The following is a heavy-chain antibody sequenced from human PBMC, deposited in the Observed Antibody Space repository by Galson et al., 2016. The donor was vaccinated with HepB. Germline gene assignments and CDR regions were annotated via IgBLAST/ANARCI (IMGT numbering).Heavy chain of an antibody. J-gene: IGHJ6*02. D-gene: IGHD2-8*01. CDR3: PRPFCTNGVCYWAYGMDV. CDR1: GFTFSNYW. CDR2: INSDGSST. Sequence: SLRLSCAASGFTFSNYWMHWVRQAPGKGLVWISRINSDGSSTSYADSVKGRFTISRDNAKNTLYLQMNRLRADDTALSYCPRPFCTNGVCYWAYGMDVWGQGTTVAVSS. V-gene: IGHV3-74*01.